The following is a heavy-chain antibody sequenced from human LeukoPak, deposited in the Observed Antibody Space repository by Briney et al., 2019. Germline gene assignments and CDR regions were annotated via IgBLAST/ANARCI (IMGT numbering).Heavy chain of an antibody. V-gene: IGHV3-21*01. D-gene: IGHD3-10*01. J-gene: IGHJ4*02. CDR1: GFTFSSYS. CDR2: ISSSSSYI. Sequence: GGSLRLSCAASGFTFSSYSMNWVRQAPGKGLEWVSSISSSSSYIYYADSVKGRFTISRDNAKNSLYLQMNSLRAEDTAVYYCARGGSPFGELFLEWGPPTGEYYFDYWGQGTLVTVSS. CDR3: ARGGSPFGELFLEWGPPTGEYYFDY.